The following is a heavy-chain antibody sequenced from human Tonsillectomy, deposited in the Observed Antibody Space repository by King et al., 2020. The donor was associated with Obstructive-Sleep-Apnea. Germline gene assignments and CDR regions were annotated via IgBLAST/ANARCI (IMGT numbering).Heavy chain of an antibody. CDR1: GFTFSSYN. Sequence: VQLVESGGGLVQPGGSLRLSCAASGFTFSSYNMNWVRQAPGKWLEWVAYISGSSDTMNYADSVKGRFTISRDNAKNSLYLQMSNLRAEDTGVDYCARGGWYDWRDRNWFDPWGQGTLVTVSS. CDR2: ISGSSDTM. CDR3: ARGGWYDWRDRNWFDP. J-gene: IGHJ5*02. D-gene: IGHD1-1*01. V-gene: IGHV3-48*04.